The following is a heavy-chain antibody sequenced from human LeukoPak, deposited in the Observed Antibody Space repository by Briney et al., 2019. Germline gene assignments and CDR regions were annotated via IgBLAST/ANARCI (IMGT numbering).Heavy chain of an antibody. CDR1: GLTFSSYE. D-gene: IGHD3-10*02. Sequence: GGSLRLSCAASGLTFSSYEMNWVRQAPGKGLGGVSYISSSGSTIYYADSVKGRFTISRDNAKNALYLQMNSLRAEDTAVYYCAELGITMIGGVWGKGTTVTISS. CDR2: ISSSGSTI. CDR3: AELGITMIGGV. J-gene: IGHJ6*04. V-gene: IGHV3-48*03.